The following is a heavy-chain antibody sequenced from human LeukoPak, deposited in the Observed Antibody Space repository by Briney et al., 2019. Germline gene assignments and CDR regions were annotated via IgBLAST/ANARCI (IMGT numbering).Heavy chain of an antibody. D-gene: IGHD3-3*01. J-gene: IGHJ4*02. CDR1: GGSFSGYY. CDR2: INHSGST. CDR3: ARGPNDYDFWSGYSEQFDY. Sequence: SETLSLTCAVYGGSFSGYYWSWIRQPPGKGLEWIGEINHSGSTNYNPPLKSRVTISVDTSKNQFSLKLSSVTAADTAVYYCARGPNDYDFWSGYSEQFDYWGQGTLVTVSS. V-gene: IGHV4-34*01.